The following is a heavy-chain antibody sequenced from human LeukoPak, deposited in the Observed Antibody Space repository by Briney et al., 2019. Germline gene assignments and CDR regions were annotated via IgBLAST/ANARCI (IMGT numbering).Heavy chain of an antibody. CDR1: GSSISSYY. CDR3: AGGAGRH. V-gene: IGHV4-4*09. CDR2: IYTSGST. J-gene: IGHJ4*02. D-gene: IGHD1-26*01. Sequence: NPSETLSLTCTVSGSSISSYYWSWIRQPPGKGLEWIGYIYTSGSTNYNPSLKSRVTISVDTSKNQFSLKLSSVTAADTAVYYCAGGAGRHWGQGTLVTVSS.